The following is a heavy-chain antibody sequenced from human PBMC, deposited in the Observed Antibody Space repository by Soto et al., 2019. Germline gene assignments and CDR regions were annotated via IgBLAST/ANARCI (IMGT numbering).Heavy chain of an antibody. J-gene: IGHJ5*02. D-gene: IGHD3-3*01. Sequence: QVQLVQSGADVKRPGASVKISCKATGFTFSSYFIHWMRQAPGQGLEWMGLSDPRGDSTTYAPNFRGRVTLTSDTSPSTVYLELTSLRSEDTAVYYCLRQIPLIYDFGSGSKKAFDPWGQGTLVTVSS. CDR1: GFTFSSYF. CDR2: SDPRGDST. V-gene: IGHV1-46*01. CDR3: LRQIPLIYDFGSGSKKAFDP.